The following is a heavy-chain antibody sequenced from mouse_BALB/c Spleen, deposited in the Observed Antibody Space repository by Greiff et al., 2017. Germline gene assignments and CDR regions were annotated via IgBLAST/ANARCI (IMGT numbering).Heavy chain of an antibody. J-gene: IGHJ3*01. CDR2: ISDGGGYT. D-gene: IGHD3-3*01. Sequence: VQLLESGGGLVKPGGSLKLSCEASGFTFSDYYMYWVRQTPEKRLEWVATISDGGGYTYYQDSVKGRFTITRDKAKNNPYLQMSRLKSEDTAMYYCARERGGVGHRFAYWGQGTPVTVSA. CDR1: GFTFSDYY. CDR3: ARERGGVGHRFAY. V-gene: IGHV5-4*02.